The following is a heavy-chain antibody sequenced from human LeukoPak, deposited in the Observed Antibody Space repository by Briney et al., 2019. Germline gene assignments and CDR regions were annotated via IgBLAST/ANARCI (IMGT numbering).Heavy chain of an antibody. Sequence: SETLSLTCTVSGGSISSYYWSWIRQPPGKGLEWIGYIYYSGSTNYNPSLKSRVTISVDTSKNQFSLKLSSVTAADTAVYYCARQWIAAAGSNWFDPWGQGTLVTVSS. J-gene: IGHJ5*02. CDR3: ARQWIAAAGSNWFDP. CDR2: IYYSGST. CDR1: GGSISSYY. D-gene: IGHD6-13*01. V-gene: IGHV4-59*08.